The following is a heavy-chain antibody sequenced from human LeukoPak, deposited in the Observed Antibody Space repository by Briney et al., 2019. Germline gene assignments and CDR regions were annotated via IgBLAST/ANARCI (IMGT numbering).Heavy chain of an antibody. CDR1: GYSFTSYW. CDR3: ARRPLGYCSGGSCYPYYFDY. V-gene: IGHV5-51*01. Sequence: GESLKISCKGSGYSFTSYWIGWVRQMPGKGLEWVGIIYPGDSDTRYSPSFQGQVTISADKSISTAYLQWSSLKASDTAMYYCARRPLGYCSGGSCYPYYFDYWGQGTLVTVSS. J-gene: IGHJ4*02. D-gene: IGHD2-15*01. CDR2: IYPGDSDT.